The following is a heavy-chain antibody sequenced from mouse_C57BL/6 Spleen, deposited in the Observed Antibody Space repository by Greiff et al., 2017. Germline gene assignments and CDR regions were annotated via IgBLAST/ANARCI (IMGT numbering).Heavy chain of an antibody. V-gene: IGHV1-9*01. D-gene: IGHD1-1*01. CDR1: GYTFTGYW. J-gene: IGHJ4*01. CDR3: AIYGSSYVYTMDY. CDR2: ILPGSGST. Sequence: VQLHQSGAELMKPGASVKLSCKATGYTFTGYWIEWVKQRPGHGLEWIGEILPGSGSTNYNEKFKGKATFTADTSSNTAYMQLSILTTEDSAIYYFAIYGSSYVYTMDYSPQCTSVPVSS.